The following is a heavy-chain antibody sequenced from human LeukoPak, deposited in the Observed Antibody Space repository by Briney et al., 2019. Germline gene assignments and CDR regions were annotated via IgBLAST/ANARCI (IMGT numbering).Heavy chain of an antibody. CDR2: IIPIFGTA. Sequence: SVKVSCKASGGTFSSYAISWVRQAPGQGLEWMGGIIPIFGTANYAQKFQGRVTITADESTSTAYMELSSLRSEDTAVYYCAREYYDFWSGYLYLGSFDPWGQGTLVTVSP. J-gene: IGHJ5*02. D-gene: IGHD3-3*01. V-gene: IGHV1-69*01. CDR1: GGTFSSYA. CDR3: AREYYDFWSGYLYLGSFDP.